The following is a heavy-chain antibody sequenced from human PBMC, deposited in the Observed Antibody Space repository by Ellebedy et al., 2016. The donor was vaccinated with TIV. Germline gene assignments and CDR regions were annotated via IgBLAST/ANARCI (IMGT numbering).Heavy chain of an antibody. CDR2: IYPRDSAT. D-gene: IGHD3-9*01. V-gene: IGHV5-51*01. CDR1: DYSFTNYW. Sequence: GESLKISCKGFDYSFTNYWIGWVRQMPGKGLEWMGIIYPRDSATRYSPSFQGQVTFSADKSISTAYLQWSSLKASDTAMYYCARRGRYYDILTGPQDPWGQGTLVTVSS. J-gene: IGHJ5*02. CDR3: ARRGRYYDILTGPQDP.